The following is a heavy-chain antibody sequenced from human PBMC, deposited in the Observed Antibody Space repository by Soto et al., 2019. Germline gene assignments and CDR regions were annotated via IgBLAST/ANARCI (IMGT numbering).Heavy chain of an antibody. CDR2: IYPGDSDT. D-gene: IGHD6-13*01. CDR3: ARRSIAAAGTFDYYYYMDV. Sequence: GESLKISCKVSGYRFTRYWIGWVRQMPGKGLEWMGIIYPGDSDTRYSPSFQGQVTISADKSISTAYLQWSSLKASDTAMYYCARRSIAAAGTFDYYYYMDVWGKGTTVTVSS. V-gene: IGHV5-51*01. CDR1: GYRFTRYW. J-gene: IGHJ6*03.